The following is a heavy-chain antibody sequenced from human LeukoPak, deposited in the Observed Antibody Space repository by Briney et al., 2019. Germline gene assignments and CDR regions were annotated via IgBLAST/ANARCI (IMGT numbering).Heavy chain of an antibody. CDR3: ARKRPNYFDY. CDR1: GFTFSSYA. V-gene: IGHV3-23*01. J-gene: IGHJ4*02. CDR2: ISGSGGST. Sequence: GGSLRLSCAASGFTFSSYAMSWVRQAPGKGLEWVSTISGSGGSTYYADSVKGQFTISRDNSKNTLYLQMNSLRAEDTALYHCARKRPNYFDYWGQGTLVTVSS.